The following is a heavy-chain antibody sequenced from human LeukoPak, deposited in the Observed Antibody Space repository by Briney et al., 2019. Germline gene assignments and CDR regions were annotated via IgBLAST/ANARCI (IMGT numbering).Heavy chain of an antibody. V-gene: IGHV4-34*01. CDR2: INHSGST. CDR1: GGSFSGYY. J-gene: IGHJ6*03. D-gene: IGHD1-1*01. CDR3: ARDSLQLERRSSSGYYYYYMDV. Sequence: SETLSLTCAVYGGSFSGYYWRWIRQPPGKGLEWIGEINHSGSTNYNPSLKSRVTISVDTSKNQFSLKLSSVTAADTAVYYCARDSLQLERRSSSGYYYYYMDVWGKGTTVTVSS.